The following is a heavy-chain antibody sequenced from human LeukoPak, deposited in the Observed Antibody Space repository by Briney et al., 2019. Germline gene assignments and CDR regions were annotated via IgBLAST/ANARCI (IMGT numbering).Heavy chain of an antibody. CDR1: GFTFSSYA. CDR3: AKYGSGYYWSPSDY. D-gene: IGHD3-22*01. V-gene: IGHV3-23*01. Sequence: GGSLRLSCAASGFTFSSYAMSWVRQAPGKGLEWVSAISGSGGSTYYADSVKGRFTISRDNSKNTLYLQMNSLRAEDTAVYYCAKYGSGYYWSPSDYWGQGTLVTVSS. CDR2: ISGSGGST. J-gene: IGHJ4*02.